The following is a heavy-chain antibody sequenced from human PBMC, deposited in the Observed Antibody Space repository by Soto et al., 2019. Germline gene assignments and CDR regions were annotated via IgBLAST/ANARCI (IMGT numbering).Heavy chain of an antibody. CDR1: GGTFSSYT. J-gene: IGHJ6*03. Sequence: ASVKVSCKASGGTFSSYTISWVRQAPGQGLEWMGWISANHGKTNYAQKLQGRVTMTTDTSTSTAYMELRSLRSDDTAVYYCAREGSPGTAHYYYMDVWGKGTTVTVSS. CDR3: AREGSPGTAHYYYMDV. D-gene: IGHD1-7*01. V-gene: IGHV1-18*01. CDR2: ISANHGKT.